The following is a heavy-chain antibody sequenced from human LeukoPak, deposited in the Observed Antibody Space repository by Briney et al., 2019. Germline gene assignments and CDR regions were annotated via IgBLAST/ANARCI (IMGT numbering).Heavy chain of an antibody. Sequence: GGSLRLSYAASGFTFDDYGMSWVRQAPGKGLEWVSGINWNGASTGYADSVKGRSTISRDTSKNTLYLQLNSLRAEDTAMYYCAKDGDSSGYLYWGQGTLVTVSS. V-gene: IGHV3-20*03. CDR1: GFTFDDYG. J-gene: IGHJ4*02. CDR2: INWNGAST. D-gene: IGHD3-22*01. CDR3: AKDGDSSGYLY.